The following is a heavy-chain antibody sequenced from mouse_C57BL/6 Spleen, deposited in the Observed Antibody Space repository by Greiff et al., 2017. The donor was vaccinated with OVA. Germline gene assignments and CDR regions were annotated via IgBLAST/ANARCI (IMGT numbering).Heavy chain of an antibody. Sequence: QVQLQQPGAELVMPGASVKLSCKASGYTFTSYWMHWVKQRPGQGLECIGEIDPSDSYTNYNQKFKGKSTLAVDKSSSTAYMEHRSLTSEDSAVSYGARGVRRNYFDYWGQGTTLTVSS. CDR1: GYTFTSYW. D-gene: IGHD2-14*01. CDR3: ARGVRRNYFDY. CDR2: IDPSDSYT. V-gene: IGHV1-69*01. J-gene: IGHJ2*01.